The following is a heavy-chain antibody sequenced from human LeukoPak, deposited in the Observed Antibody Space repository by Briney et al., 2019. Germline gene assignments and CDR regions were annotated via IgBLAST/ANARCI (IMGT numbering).Heavy chain of an antibody. CDR3: ARERATVTTELDC. D-gene: IGHD4-17*01. CDR1: GGSISGYY. CDR2: VFTSWRT. Sequence: SETLSLTCTVSGGSISGYYWSWIRQPAGKGLEWIGRVFTSWRTNYNPSVKSRVTISIDKSKNEFYLNLNSVTATDTALYYCARERATVTTELDCWGQGILATVCS. V-gene: IGHV4-4*07. J-gene: IGHJ4*02.